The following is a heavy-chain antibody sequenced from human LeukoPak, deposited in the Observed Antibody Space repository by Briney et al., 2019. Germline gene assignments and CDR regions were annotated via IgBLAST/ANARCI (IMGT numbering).Heavy chain of an antibody. CDR2: IYSGGST. CDR3: ARDYYDSSGFPRSDY. D-gene: IGHD3-22*01. J-gene: IGHJ4*02. CDR1: GFTVSSSY. V-gene: IGHV3-53*01. Sequence: GGSLRLSCAASGFTVSSSYMSWVRQAPGKGLEWVSVIYSGGSTYYADSVKGRFTISRDNSKNTLYLQMNSLRAEDTAVYYCARDYYDSSGFPRSDYWGQGTLVTVSS.